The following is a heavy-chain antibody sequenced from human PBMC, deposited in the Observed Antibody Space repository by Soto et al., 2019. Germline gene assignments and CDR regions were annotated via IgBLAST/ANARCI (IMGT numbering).Heavy chain of an antibody. V-gene: IGHV1-18*01. CDR1: GYTFTMYG. D-gene: IGHD1-26*01. CDR2: ITADNGET. Sequence: QVQLVQSGAEVKKPGASVRVSCKASGYTFTMYGISWVRQAPGQGLEWLGWITADNGETKYAQKVQGRVTMTLDTSTTTAHMELRSLRSDVAAVYYCARRTLGSAIGVGDYWGQGPLVTVSS. CDR3: ARRTLGSAIGVGDY. J-gene: IGHJ4*02.